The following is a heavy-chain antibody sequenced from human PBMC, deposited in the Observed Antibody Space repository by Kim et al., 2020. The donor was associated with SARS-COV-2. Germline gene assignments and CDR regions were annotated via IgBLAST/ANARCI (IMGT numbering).Heavy chain of an antibody. V-gene: IGHV3-23*01. CDR1: GFTFSNNA. CDR2: IGGDERT. J-gene: IGHJ4*02. CDR3: AKDLWPFAANDY. Sequence: GGSLRLSCAASGFTFSNNAMNWVRQAPGKGLEWVAGIGGDERTYYADSVNGRFTISRDDSQSTLYLQMNSLRAGDTAKYYCAKDLWPFAANDYWGQGTLVTVSS. D-gene: IGHD6-25*01.